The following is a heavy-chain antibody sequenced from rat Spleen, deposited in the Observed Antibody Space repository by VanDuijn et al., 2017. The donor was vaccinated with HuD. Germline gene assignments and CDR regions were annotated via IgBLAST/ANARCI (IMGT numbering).Heavy chain of an antibody. V-gene: IGHV5-31*01. CDR1: GFTFNYYW. CDR3: TRDGYDGTYYYYFDY. J-gene: IGHJ2*01. D-gene: IGHD1-12*02. Sequence: EVQLVESDGGLVQPGRSLKLSCVASGFTFNYYWMTWIRQAPGKGLEWVASITNASGGTYYPDSVKGRFTISRDNAKSTLYLQMNSLRSEDTATYYCTRDGYDGTYYYYFDYWGQGVMVTVSS. CDR2: ITNASGGT.